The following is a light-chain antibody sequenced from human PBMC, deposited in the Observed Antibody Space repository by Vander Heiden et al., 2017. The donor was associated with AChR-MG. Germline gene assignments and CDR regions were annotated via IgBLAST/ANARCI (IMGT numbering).Light chain of an antibody. CDR1: QSVSSY. CDR3: QQRSHWPPYT. V-gene: IGKV3-11*01. CDR2: EAS. J-gene: IGKJ2*01. Sequence: EIVLTQSPATLSLSPGERATLSCRASQSVSSYLAWYQQKPGQAPRLLIYEASNRATGIPARFSGSGYGTDFTLTISSLEPEDFAVYYCQQRSHWPPYTFGQGTKLEIK.